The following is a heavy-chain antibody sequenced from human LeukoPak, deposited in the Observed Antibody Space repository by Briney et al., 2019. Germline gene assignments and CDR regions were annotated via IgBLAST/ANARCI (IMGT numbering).Heavy chain of an antibody. V-gene: IGHV1-69*06. Sequence: GASVKVSCKASGGTFSSYAISWVRQAPGQGLEWMGGIIPIFGTANYAQNFQGRVTITADKSTSTADMELSSLRSEDTAVYYCARDIPLMVTTNRAPGWYFDLWGRGTLVTVSS. J-gene: IGHJ2*01. CDR2: IIPIFGTA. CDR3: ARDIPLMVTTNRAPGWYFDL. D-gene: IGHD2-21*02. CDR1: GGTFSSYA.